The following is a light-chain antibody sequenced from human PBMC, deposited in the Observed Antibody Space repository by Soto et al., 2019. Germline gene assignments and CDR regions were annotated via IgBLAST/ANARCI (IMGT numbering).Light chain of an antibody. V-gene: IGKV3-20*01. J-gene: IGKJ1*01. Sequence: EIVLTQSPGTLSLSPGERATLSCRASQSVSSSYLAWYQQKPGQAPRLLIYRTSNRATGIPDRFSGSGSGTDFTLTISRLEPEDFAVYWCQQDDSSPRTFGQGTKVEIK. CDR2: RTS. CDR1: QSVSSSY. CDR3: QQDDSSPRT.